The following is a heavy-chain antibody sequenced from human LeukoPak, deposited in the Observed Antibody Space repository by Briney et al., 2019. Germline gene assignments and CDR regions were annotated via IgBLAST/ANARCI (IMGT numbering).Heavy chain of an antibody. CDR1: GGSISSYY. D-gene: IGHD2-15*01. CDR2: IYYSGST. Sequence: SETLSLTCTVSGGSISSYYWSWIRQPPGKGLEWIGYIYYSGSTNYNPSLKSRVTISVDTSKNQFSLKLSSVTAADTAVYYCARVTSFWCSGDSCYSGLYFQHWGQGTLVTVSS. J-gene: IGHJ1*01. CDR3: ARVTSFWCSGDSCYSGLYFQH. V-gene: IGHV4-59*01.